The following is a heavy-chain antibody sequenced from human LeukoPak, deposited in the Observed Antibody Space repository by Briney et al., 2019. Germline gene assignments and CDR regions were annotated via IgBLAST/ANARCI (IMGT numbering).Heavy chain of an antibody. Sequence: SETLSLTCAVYGGSFSGYYWSWIRQPPGKGLEWIGEINHSGSTNYNPSLKSRVTISVDMSKNQFSLKLSSVTAADTAVYYCARGPRRAYSSSSGVDYWGQGTLVSVSS. J-gene: IGHJ4*02. V-gene: IGHV4-34*01. D-gene: IGHD6-6*01. CDR1: GGSFSGYY. CDR2: INHSGST. CDR3: ARGPRRAYSSSSGVDY.